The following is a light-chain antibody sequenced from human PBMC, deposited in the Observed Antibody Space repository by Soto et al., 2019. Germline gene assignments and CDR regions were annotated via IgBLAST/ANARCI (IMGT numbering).Light chain of an antibody. CDR2: GAS. CDR3: QQYNNWPHT. Sequence: EIVMTQSSATLSVSPGERATLSCRASQSVSSNLAWYQQKPGQAPRLLIYGASTRATGIPARFSGSGSGTEFTLTISSLQSEDFAVDYCQQYNNWPHTFGQGTKLEIK. CDR1: QSVSSN. V-gene: IGKV3-15*01. J-gene: IGKJ2*01.